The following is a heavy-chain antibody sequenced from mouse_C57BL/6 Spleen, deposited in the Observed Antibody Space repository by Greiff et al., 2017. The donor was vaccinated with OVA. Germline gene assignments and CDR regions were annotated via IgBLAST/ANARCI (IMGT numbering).Heavy chain of an antibody. Sequence: EVKLQESGGGLVQPGGSLSLSCAASGFTFTDYYMSWVRQPPGKALEWLGFIRNKANGYTTEYSASVKGRFTISRDNSQSILYLQMNALRAEDSATYYGARDIYGRSYDWYFDVWGTGTTVTVSS. CDR2: IRNKANGYTT. CDR1: GFTFTDYY. J-gene: IGHJ1*03. D-gene: IGHD1-1*01. CDR3: ARDIYGRSYDWYFDV. V-gene: IGHV7-3*01.